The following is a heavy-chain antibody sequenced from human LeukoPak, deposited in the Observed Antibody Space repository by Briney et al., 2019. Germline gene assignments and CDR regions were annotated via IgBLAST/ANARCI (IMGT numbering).Heavy chain of an antibody. CDR1: GYTLTELS. D-gene: IGHD3-3*01. Sequence: GASVKVSCKVSGYTLTELSMHWVRQAPGKGLEWMGGFDPEDGETIYAQKFQGRVTMTEDTSTDTAYMELSSLRSEDTAVYYCATSNRITIFGVVRPYDAFDIWGQGTMVTVSS. CDR2: FDPEDGET. V-gene: IGHV1-24*01. J-gene: IGHJ3*02. CDR3: ATSNRITIFGVVRPYDAFDI.